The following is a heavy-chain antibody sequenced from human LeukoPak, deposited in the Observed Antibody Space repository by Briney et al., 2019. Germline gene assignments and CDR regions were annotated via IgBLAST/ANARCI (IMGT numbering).Heavy chain of an antibody. D-gene: IGHD3-22*01. Sequence: ASVKVSCKASGFTFTGYYMHWVRQAPGQGLEWMGWINPNSGDSKYAQKFQGRVTMTRGTSISTAYMEVSRLRSEDTAVYYCARDRRLTFGGSSSGYGDAFDIWGQGTMVTVSS. CDR2: INPNSGDS. V-gene: IGHV1-2*02. CDR3: ARDRRLTFGGSSSGYGDAFDI. CDR1: GFTFTGYY. J-gene: IGHJ3*02.